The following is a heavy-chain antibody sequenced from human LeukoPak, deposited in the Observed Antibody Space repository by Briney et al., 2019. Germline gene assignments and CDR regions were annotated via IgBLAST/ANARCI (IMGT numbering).Heavy chain of an antibody. CDR2: IYYSGST. Sequence: SETLSPNCAVSGGSISRGGYSWRWIRQPPGKGLEWIGSIYYSGSTYYNPSLKSRVTISVDTSKNQFSLKLSSVTAADTAVYYCARMTTVTLPTDYWGQGTLVTVSS. J-gene: IGHJ4*02. D-gene: IGHD4-11*01. V-gene: IGHV4-30-2*03. CDR1: GGSISRGGYS. CDR3: ARMTTVTLPTDY.